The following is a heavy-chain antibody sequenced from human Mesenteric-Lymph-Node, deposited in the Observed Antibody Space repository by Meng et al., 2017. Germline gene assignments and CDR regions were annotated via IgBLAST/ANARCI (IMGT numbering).Heavy chain of an antibody. J-gene: IGHJ1*01. CDR1: GGTFSSYT. CDR3: ASGYYDSSGQEYFQH. V-gene: IGHV1-69*02. CDR2: IIPILGIA. D-gene: IGHD3-22*01. Sequence: SVKVSCKASGGTFSSYTISWVRQAPGQGLEWMGRIIPILGIANYAQKFQGRVTITADKSTSTAYMELSSLRSEDTAVYYCASGYYDSSGQEYFQHWGQGTLVTVSS.